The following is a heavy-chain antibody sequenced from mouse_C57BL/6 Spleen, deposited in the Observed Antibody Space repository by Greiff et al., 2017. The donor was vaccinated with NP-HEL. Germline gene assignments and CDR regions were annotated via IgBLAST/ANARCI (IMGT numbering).Heavy chain of an antibody. D-gene: IGHD2-4*01. CDR1: GFTFSSYA. V-gene: IGHV5-9-1*02. CDR2: ISSGGDYI. CDR3: TRDRGDYPPFAY. J-gene: IGHJ3*01. Sequence: EVHLVESGEGLVKPGGSLKLSCAASGFTFSSYAMSWVRQTPEKRLEWVAYISSGGDYIYYADTVKGRFTISRDNARNTLYLQMSSLKSEDTAMYYCTRDRGDYPPFAYWGQGTLVTVSA.